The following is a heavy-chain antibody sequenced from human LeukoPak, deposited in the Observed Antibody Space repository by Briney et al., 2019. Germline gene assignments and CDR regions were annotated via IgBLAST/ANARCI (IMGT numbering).Heavy chain of an antibody. V-gene: IGHV1-69*05. Sequence: SVKVSCKASGGTFSNYAISWVRQAPGQGLEWMGGIIPIFGTANYAQKFQGRVTITTDESTSTAYMELSSLRSEDTAVYYCARSIFGVVINPPYNWFDPWGQGTLVTVSS. J-gene: IGHJ5*02. D-gene: IGHD3-3*01. CDR2: IIPIFGTA. CDR1: GGTFSNYA. CDR3: ARSIFGVVINPPYNWFDP.